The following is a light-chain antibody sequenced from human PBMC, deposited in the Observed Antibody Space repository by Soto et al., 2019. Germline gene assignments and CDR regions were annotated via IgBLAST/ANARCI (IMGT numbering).Light chain of an antibody. CDR1: QSVTANY. CDR3: LQYGVPLWS. Sequence: EIALTQSPGTLSLSPGERATLSCRASQSVTANYLAWYQQKPGQAPRLLIYGASIGATGIPDRFSGSGSVTDFTLTISRLEPEDVAVYYCLQYGVPLWSFGQGTKVEIK. CDR2: GAS. V-gene: IGKV3-20*01. J-gene: IGKJ1*01.